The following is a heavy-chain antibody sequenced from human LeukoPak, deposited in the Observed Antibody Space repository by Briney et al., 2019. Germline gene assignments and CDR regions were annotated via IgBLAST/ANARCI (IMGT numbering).Heavy chain of an antibody. CDR1: GGSISSGDYY. CDR3: ARGRVQRQLGFFY. Sequence: PSETLSLTCTVSGGSISSGDYYWSWIRQPPGKGLEWIGYIYYSGSTYYNPSLKSRVTISVDTSKNQFSLKLSSVTAADTAVYYCARGRVQRQLGFFYWGQGTLVTVSS. V-gene: IGHV4-30-4*08. J-gene: IGHJ4*02. CDR2: IYYSGST. D-gene: IGHD6-13*01.